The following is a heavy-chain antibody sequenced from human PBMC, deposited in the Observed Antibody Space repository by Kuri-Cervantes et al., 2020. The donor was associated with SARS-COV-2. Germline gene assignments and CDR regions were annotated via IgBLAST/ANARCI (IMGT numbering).Heavy chain of an antibody. CDR1: GGSFSGHY. J-gene: IGHJ4*02. V-gene: IGHV4-34*01. D-gene: IGHD3-10*01. CDR2: INHSGST. CDR3: ARGQNSELLWFGESISYYFDY. Sequence: ESLKISCAVYGGSFSGHYWSWIRQPPGKGLEWIGEINHSGSTNYNPSLKSRVTISVDTSKNQFSLKLSSVTAADTAVYYCARGQNSELLWFGESISYYFDYWGQGTLVTVSS.